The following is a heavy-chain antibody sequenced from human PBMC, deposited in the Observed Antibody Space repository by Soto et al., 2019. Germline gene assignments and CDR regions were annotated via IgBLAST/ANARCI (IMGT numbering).Heavy chain of an antibody. CDR2: IIPIFCTA. J-gene: IGHJ6*02. CDR3: ASEHGSSWNTRYYHHGRDG. V-gene: IGHV1-69*13. D-gene: IGHD6-13*01. CDR1: GRTFSSYA. Sequence: SVKVSCKASGRTFSSYAISWVRQAPGQVLECMGGIIPIFCTANYAQKFQGRVTITADESTSTPYMKLSSLKAEYTAVYSCASEHGSSWNTRYYHHGRDGWGQGPTVTVSS.